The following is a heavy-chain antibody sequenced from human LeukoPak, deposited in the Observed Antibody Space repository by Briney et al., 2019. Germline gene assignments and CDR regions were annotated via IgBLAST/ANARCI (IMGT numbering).Heavy chain of an antibody. J-gene: IGHJ3*02. CDR1: GGTFSSYA. Sequence: GASVKVSCKASGGTFSSYAISWVRQAPGQGLEWMGGIIPIFGTANYAQKFQGRVTITTDESTSTAYMELSSLRSEDTAVYYCATDKPESHDYRAFDIWGQGTMVTVSS. V-gene: IGHV1-69*05. D-gene: IGHD4-11*01. CDR3: ATDKPESHDYRAFDI. CDR2: IIPIFGTA.